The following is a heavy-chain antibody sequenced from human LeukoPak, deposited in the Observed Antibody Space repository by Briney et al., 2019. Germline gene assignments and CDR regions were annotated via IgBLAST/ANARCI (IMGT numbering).Heavy chain of an antibody. V-gene: IGHV3-21*01. Sequence: GGSLRLSCAASGFTFSSYSMNWVRQAPGKGLEWVSSISSSSSYIYYADSVKGRFTISRDNAKNSLYLQMNSLRAEDTAVYYCARARITIFGVVIESGNYYYMDVWGKGTTVTVSS. D-gene: IGHD3-3*01. CDR1: GFTFSSYS. CDR3: ARARITIFGVVIESGNYYYMDV. J-gene: IGHJ6*03. CDR2: ISSSSSYI.